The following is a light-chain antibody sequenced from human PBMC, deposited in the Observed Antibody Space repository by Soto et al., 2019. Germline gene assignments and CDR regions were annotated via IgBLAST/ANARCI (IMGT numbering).Light chain of an antibody. CDR3: QQYGDSPLT. V-gene: IGKV3-20*01. Sequence: EVVLTQSPGTLSLPPGERATLSCRASQNVYINSLAWYQQKPGQTPRLLIYGASTRAAAIPDRFSGSGSGADFALSIDGLEPEDFAIYYCQQYGDSPLTFGPGTRVD. J-gene: IGKJ3*01. CDR1: QNVYINS. CDR2: GAS.